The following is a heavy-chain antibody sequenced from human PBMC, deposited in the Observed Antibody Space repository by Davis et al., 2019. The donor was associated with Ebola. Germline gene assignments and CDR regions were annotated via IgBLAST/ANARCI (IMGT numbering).Heavy chain of an antibody. V-gene: IGHV4-30-4*02. D-gene: IGHD3-16*01. J-gene: IGHJ4*02. CDR1: GGSISSADYS. Sequence: SETLSLTCTVSGGSISSADYSWSWIRQPPGKGLEWIGYIYYSGNTYYNPSLKSRVTISKDTSKSQFSLKLNSVTAADTGVYYCARADDAFDYWGQGTLVTVSS. CDR2: IYYSGNT. CDR3: ARADDAFDY.